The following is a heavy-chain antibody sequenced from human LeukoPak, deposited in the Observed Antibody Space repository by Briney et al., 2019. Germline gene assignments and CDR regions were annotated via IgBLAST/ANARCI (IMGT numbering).Heavy chain of an antibody. CDR1: GFTFSSYS. J-gene: IGHJ4*02. V-gene: IGHV3-48*04. CDR2: ITSSSSSI. CDR3: ARDYCSGGRCYSVDY. D-gene: IGHD2-15*01. Sequence: PGGSLRLSCAASGFTFSSYSLNWVRQAPGKGLEWVSYITSSSSSIYYADSVKGRFTISRDNAKSSLYLQMNSLRAEDTAMYYCARDYCSGGRCYSVDYWGQGTLVTVSS.